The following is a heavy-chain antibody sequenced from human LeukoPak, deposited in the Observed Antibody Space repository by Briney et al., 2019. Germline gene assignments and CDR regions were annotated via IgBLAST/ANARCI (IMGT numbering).Heavy chain of an antibody. CDR1: GGSISSGDYY. Sequence: PSETLSLTCTVSGGSISSGDYYWSWIRQPPGKGLEWIAYIFYSGSAYYNPSLKSRVTISVDTSKNQFSLNLNSVTAADTAVYFCARDEGSAYPFDYWGQGTLVTVSS. V-gene: IGHV4-30-4*08. CDR3: ARDEGSAYPFDY. J-gene: IGHJ4*02. D-gene: IGHD3-22*01. CDR2: IFYSGSA.